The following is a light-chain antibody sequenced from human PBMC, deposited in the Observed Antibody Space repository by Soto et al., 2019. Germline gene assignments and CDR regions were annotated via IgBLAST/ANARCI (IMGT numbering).Light chain of an antibody. V-gene: IGKV3-11*01. CDR1: QTVSTY. CDR3: QQRYNWLT. CDR2: GAS. J-gene: IGKJ4*01. Sequence: IVLTQSPATLSLSPGERATLSCRARQTVSTYLSWYQHKPGQAPRLLIYGASNRATGIPARFSGSGSGTDFTLTIRSLEPEDSAVYYCQQRYNWLTFGGGTKVEIK.